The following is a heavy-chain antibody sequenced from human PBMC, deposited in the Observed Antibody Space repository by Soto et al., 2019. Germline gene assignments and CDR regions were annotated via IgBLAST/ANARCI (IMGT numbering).Heavy chain of an antibody. V-gene: IGHV5-51*01. CDR3: AASIFYYGMDV. J-gene: IGHJ6*02. CDR1: GYTFTNYW. Sequence: PGESLKISCKGSGYTFTNYWIGWVRQMPGKGLEWMGIIYPGDSDTKYNTSFQGQVTISADKSITTTYLQWSSLKASDTAIYYCAASIFYYGMDVWGQGTPVTVSS. CDR2: IYPGDSDT.